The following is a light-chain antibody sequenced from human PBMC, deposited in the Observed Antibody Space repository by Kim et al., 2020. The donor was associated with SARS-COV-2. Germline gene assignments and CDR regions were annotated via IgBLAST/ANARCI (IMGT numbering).Light chain of an antibody. V-gene: IGKV3-15*01. Sequence: SPGESVTLSCGASQSVSSNLAWYQQKPGQAPRLLIYEASTRATGIPARFSGSGSGTQFTLTISSLQSEDVALYYCLQYNNWPPLTFGGGTKVDIK. CDR3: LQYNNWPPLT. J-gene: IGKJ4*01. CDR2: EAS. CDR1: QSVSSN.